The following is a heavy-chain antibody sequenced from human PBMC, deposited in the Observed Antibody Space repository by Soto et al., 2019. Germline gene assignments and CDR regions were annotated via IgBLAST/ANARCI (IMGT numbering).Heavy chain of an antibody. Sequence: GGSLRLSCAASGFTFSSYWMSWVRQAPGKGLEWVANIKQDGSEKYYVDSVKGRFTISRDNAKNSLYLQMNSLRAEDTAVYYCARETRAYSYGFGMDVWGQGTTVTVSS. CDR2: IKQDGSEK. V-gene: IGHV3-7*05. CDR3: ARETRAYSYGFGMDV. J-gene: IGHJ6*02. D-gene: IGHD5-18*01. CDR1: GFTFSSYW.